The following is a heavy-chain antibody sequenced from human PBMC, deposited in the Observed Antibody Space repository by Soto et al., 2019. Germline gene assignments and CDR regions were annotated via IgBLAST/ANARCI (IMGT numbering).Heavy chain of an antibody. D-gene: IGHD6-19*01. Sequence: GGSLRLSCAASGFTFSGSAMHWVRQASGKGLEWVGRIRSKANRYATAYAASVKGRFIISRDDSKNTAYLQMNSLKTEDTAVYYCTRLAVAGTDHWGQGTLVTVSS. J-gene: IGHJ4*02. V-gene: IGHV3-73*01. CDR1: GFTFSGSA. CDR3: TRLAVAGTDH. CDR2: IRSKANRYAT.